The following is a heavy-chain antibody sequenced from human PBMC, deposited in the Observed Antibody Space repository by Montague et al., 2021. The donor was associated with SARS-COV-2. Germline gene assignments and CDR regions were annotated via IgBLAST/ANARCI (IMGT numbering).Heavy chain of an antibody. CDR3: ARGCLSYVGAGSHWYGMDV. V-gene: IGHV4-59*09. CDR2: YTGST. D-gene: IGHD3-16*01. J-gene: IGHJ6*02. Sequence: YTGSTKYSPSXXSRVTISMDTSRDQWSLRLKAATAADTAVYYCARGCLSYVGAGSHWYGMDVWGQGTTVTVSS.